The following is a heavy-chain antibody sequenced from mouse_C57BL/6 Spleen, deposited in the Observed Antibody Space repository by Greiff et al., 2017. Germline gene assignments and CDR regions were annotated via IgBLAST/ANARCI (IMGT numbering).Heavy chain of an antibody. V-gene: IGHV1-64*01. Sequence: QVQLQQPGAELVKPGASVKLSCKASGYTFTSYWMHWVKQRPGQGLEWIGMIQPNSGSTNYNEKFKSKATLTVDKSSSTAYMQLSSLTSEDSAVYYCERGGTGERYFDVWGTGTTVTVSS. D-gene: IGHD3-3*01. CDR1: GYTFTSYW. CDR3: ERGGTGERYFDV. J-gene: IGHJ1*03. CDR2: IQPNSGST.